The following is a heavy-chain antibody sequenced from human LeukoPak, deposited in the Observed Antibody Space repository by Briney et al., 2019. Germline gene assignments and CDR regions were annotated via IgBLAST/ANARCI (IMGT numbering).Heavy chain of an antibody. J-gene: IGHJ4*02. CDR1: GYTFTSYG. D-gene: IGHD6-13*01. CDR3: ASEPAGIAAGSFDY. Sequence: GASVKVSCKASGYTFTSYGINWVRQAPGQGLEWMGWISAYNGNTNYAQKLQGRVTMTTDTSTSTAYMELRSLRSDDTAVYYCASEPAGIAAGSFDYWGQGTLVTVSS. V-gene: IGHV1-18*01. CDR2: ISAYNGNT.